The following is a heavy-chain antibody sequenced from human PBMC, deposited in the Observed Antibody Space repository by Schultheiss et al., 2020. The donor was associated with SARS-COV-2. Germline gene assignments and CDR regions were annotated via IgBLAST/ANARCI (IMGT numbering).Heavy chain of an antibody. CDR1: GGSISSGSYY. Sequence: SETLSLTCTVSGGSISSGSYYWGWIRQPPGKGLEWIGYIYYSGSTNYNPSLKSRVTISVDTSKNQFSLKLSSVTAADTAVYYCARDCSSTSCYTRAFDIWGQGTMVTVSS. D-gene: IGHD2-2*02. CDR3: ARDCSSTSCYTRAFDI. V-gene: IGHV4-61*01. CDR2: IYYSGST. J-gene: IGHJ3*02.